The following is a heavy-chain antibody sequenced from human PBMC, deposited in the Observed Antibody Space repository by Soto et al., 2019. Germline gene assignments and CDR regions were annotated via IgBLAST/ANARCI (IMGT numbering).Heavy chain of an antibody. J-gene: IGHJ4*02. D-gene: IGHD2-15*01. CDR3: ARGRPDCSGGSCSSGSDY. Sequence: QVQLVQSGAEVKKPGASVKVSCKASGYTFTGYYMHWVRQAPGQGLEWMGWINPNSGGTNYAQKFQGWVTMTRDTSISPAYMELSRLRSDDTAVYYCARGRPDCSGGSCSSGSDYWGQGTLVTVSS. V-gene: IGHV1-2*04. CDR1: GYTFTGYY. CDR2: INPNSGGT.